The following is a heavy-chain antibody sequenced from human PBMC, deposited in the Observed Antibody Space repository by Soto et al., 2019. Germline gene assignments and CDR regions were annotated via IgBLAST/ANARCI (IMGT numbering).Heavy chain of an antibody. Sequence: EVQLLESGGGLVQPGGSLRLSCAASGFTFSSYAMSWVRQAPGKGLEWVSAISGSGGSTYYADYVKGRFTISRDNSKNTLYLQMNSLRAEDTAVYYCAKPMRGGYNPCDYWGQGTLVTVSS. CDR2: ISGSGGST. J-gene: IGHJ4*02. CDR1: GFTFSSYA. CDR3: AKPMRGGYNPCDY. V-gene: IGHV3-23*01. D-gene: IGHD5-12*01.